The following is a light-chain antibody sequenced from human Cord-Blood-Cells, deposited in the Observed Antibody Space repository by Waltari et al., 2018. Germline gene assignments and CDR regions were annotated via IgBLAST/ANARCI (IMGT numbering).Light chain of an antibody. J-gene: IGLJ2*01. V-gene: IGLV2-11*01. CDR1: SSAVGGSNY. CDR2: DVS. Sequence: QPALTRPRSVSAPPGQSVRISRPGTSSAVGGSNYVSWYQQHPGKAPKLMIYDVSKRPSGVPGRFSGSKSGNTASLTISGLQAEDEADYYCCSYAGSYTLVFGGGTKLTVL. CDR3: CSYAGSYTLV.